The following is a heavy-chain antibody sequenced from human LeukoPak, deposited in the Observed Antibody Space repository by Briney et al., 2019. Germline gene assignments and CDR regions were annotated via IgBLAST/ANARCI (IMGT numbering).Heavy chain of an antibody. CDR3: ARGPPYYYDSSGYP. Sequence: SETLSLTCAVYGGSFSGYYWSWIRQPPGKGLEWIGEINHSGSTNYNPSLKSRVSISVDPSKNQFSLKLSSVTAADTAVYYCARGPPYYYDSSGYPWGEGTLVTVSS. J-gene: IGHJ5*02. CDR2: INHSGST. D-gene: IGHD3-22*01. V-gene: IGHV4-34*01. CDR1: GGSFSGYY.